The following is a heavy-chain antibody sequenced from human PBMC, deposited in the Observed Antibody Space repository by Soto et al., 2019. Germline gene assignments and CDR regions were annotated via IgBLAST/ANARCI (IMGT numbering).Heavy chain of an antibody. CDR1: GASITTYY. CDR2: ISYSGST. CDR3: ARDWDSSGLFDP. J-gene: IGHJ5*02. D-gene: IGHD3-10*01. V-gene: IGHV4-59*01. Sequence: SETLSLPCSVSGASITTYYWSWIRQPPGKGLEWIGSISYSGSTKYNPSLESRVMISLDTSKNQFSLRLISVTAADTALYYCARDWDSSGLFDPWGQGALVTVSS.